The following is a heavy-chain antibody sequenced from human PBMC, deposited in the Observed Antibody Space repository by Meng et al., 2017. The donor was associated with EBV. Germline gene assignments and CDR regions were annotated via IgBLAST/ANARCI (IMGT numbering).Heavy chain of an antibody. CDR1: GDNVNNFG. CDR2: ITPVFGIA. D-gene: IGHD5-12*01. CDR3: VRDLWLRIGECV. J-gene: IGHJ4*02. V-gene: IGHV1-69*17. Sequence: HLVKSGAEVKKPGSSVKVSCKGSGDNVNNFGISWVRQAPGQGLEWMGDITPVFGIANYAESFQGRVTISADTSTRTAYMDLSSLRSDDTAVYYCVRDLWLRIGECVWGQGTLVTVSS.